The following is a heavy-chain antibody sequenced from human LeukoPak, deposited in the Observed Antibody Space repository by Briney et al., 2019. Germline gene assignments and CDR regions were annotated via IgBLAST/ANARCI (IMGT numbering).Heavy chain of an antibody. Sequence: GGSLRLSCAASGFTFSSYTMNWVRQAPGKGLEWVSSISSSSSYIYYADSVKGRFTISRDNAKNSLYLQMNSLRAEDTALYYCTSSGSWSKEIDYWGQGTLVTVSS. J-gene: IGHJ4*02. D-gene: IGHD6-13*01. CDR3: TSSGSWSKEIDY. CDR1: GFTFSSYT. V-gene: IGHV3-21*01. CDR2: ISSSSSYI.